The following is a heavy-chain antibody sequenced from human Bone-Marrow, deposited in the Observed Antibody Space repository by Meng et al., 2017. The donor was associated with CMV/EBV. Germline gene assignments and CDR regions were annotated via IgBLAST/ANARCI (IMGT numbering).Heavy chain of an antibody. V-gene: IGHV4-31*02. D-gene: IGHD2-15*01. Sequence: SGGYYWSWSRQHPGKGLEWIGYIYYSGNTYYNPSLKSRVTISVDTSRNQFSLKLSSVTAADTAVYYCARDKPGYCSGGSCPNHVFDPWGQGTLVTVSS. CDR2: IYYSGNT. J-gene: IGHJ5*02. CDR1: SGGYY. CDR3: ARDKPGYCSGGSCPNHVFDP.